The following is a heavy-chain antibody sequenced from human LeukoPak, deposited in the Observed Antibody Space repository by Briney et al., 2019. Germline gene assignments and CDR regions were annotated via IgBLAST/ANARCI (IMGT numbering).Heavy chain of an antibody. J-gene: IGHJ3*02. Sequence: ASVKVSCKASGYTFTSYAMNWVRQAPGQGLEWMGWINTHTGNPTYAQGFTGRFVFSLDTSVSTAYLQICSLKAEDTAVYYCARGGYCSGGSCYVSAFDIWGQGTMVTVSS. CDR1: GYTFTSYA. CDR2: INTHTGNP. D-gene: IGHD2-15*01. V-gene: IGHV7-4-1*01. CDR3: ARGGYCSGGSCYVSAFDI.